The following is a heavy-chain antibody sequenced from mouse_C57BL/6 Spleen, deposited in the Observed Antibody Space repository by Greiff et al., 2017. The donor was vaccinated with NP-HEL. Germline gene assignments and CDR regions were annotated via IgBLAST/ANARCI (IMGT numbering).Heavy chain of an antibody. CDR2: INPSSGYT. J-gene: IGHJ2*01. V-gene: IGHV1-4*01. CDR3: AIPYYYGSSSLDY. Sequence: QVQLQQSGAELARPGASVKMSCKASGYTFTSYTMHWVKQRPGQGLEWIGYINPSSGYTKYNQKFKDKATLTADNSSSTAYMQLSSLTSEDSAVYYCAIPYYYGSSSLDYWGQGTTLTVSS. CDR1: GYTFTSYT. D-gene: IGHD1-1*01.